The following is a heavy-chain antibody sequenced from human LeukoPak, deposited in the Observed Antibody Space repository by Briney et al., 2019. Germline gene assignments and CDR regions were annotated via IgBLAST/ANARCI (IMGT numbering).Heavy chain of an antibody. J-gene: IGHJ6*02. Sequence: PGGSLRLSCATSGFTFSNYGMHWVRQAPGKGLEWVSSISSSSSYIYYADSVKGRFTISRDNAKNSLYLQMNSLRAEDTAVYHCAGAGYYYGMDVWGQGTTVTVSS. D-gene: IGHD1-14*01. CDR2: ISSSSSYI. CDR3: AGAGYYYGMDV. CDR1: GFTFSNYG. V-gene: IGHV3-21*01.